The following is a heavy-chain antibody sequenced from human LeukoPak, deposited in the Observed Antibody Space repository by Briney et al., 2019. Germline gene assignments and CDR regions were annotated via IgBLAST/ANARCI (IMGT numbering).Heavy chain of an antibody. CDR2: INHSGFI. J-gene: IGHJ3*01. Sequence: SETLSLTCDVYGGSFSGYYWSWTRQPPGKGLEWIGEINHSGFINYNPSLRSRVIISADTSKIQFSLKLTSVTAADTAVYYCARGQRAFDVWGQGTMVTVST. V-gene: IGHV4-34*01. CDR1: GGSFSGYY. CDR3: ARGQRAFDV.